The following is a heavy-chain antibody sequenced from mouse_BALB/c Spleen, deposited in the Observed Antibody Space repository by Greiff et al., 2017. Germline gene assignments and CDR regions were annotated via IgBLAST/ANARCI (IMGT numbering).Heavy chain of an antibody. V-gene: IGHV1-87*01. CDR1: GYTFTSYW. CDR2: IYPGDGDT. J-gene: IGHJ3*01. CDR3: ARISFAY. Sequence: QVHVKQSGAELARPGASVKLSCKASGYTFTSYWMQWVKQRPGQGLEWIGAIYPGDGDTRYTQKFKGKATLTADKSSSTAYMQLSSLASEDSAVYYCARISFAYWGQGTLVTVSA.